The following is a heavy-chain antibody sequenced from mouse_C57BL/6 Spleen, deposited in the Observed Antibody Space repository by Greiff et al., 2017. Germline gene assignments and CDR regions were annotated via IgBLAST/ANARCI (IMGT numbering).Heavy chain of an antibody. Sequence: VQLQQPGAELVRPGSSVKLSCKASGYTFTSYWMPWVKQRPIQGLEWIGNIDPSDSETHYNQKFKDKATLTVDKSSSTAYMQLSSLTSEDSAVYYCARGGITTVVANFDYWGQGTTLTVSS. V-gene: IGHV1-52*01. CDR1: GYTFTSYW. D-gene: IGHD1-1*01. CDR3: ARGGITTVVANFDY. CDR2: IDPSDSET. J-gene: IGHJ2*01.